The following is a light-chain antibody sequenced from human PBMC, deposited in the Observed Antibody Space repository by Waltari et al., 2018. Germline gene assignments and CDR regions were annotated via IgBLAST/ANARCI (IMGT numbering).Light chain of an antibody. CDR3: QQRSNWPAT. CDR1: QSVSSY. Sequence: EIVLTQSPATLSLSPGERATLSCRASQSVSSYLAWYQQKPGQAPRLLIYDASNRATGIPARFSGSGSWTDFTLTISSLEPEDFAVYYCQQRSNWPATFGGGTKVEIK. V-gene: IGKV3-11*01. J-gene: IGKJ4*01. CDR2: DAS.